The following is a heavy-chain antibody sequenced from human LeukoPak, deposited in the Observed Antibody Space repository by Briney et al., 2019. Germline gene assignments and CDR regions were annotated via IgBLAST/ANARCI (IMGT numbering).Heavy chain of an antibody. Sequence: SQTLSLTCTVSGGSISSGGYYWSWIRQHPGKGLEWIGYIYYSGSTYYNPSLKSRVTISVDTSKNQFSLKLSSVTAADTAVYYCAREGEYYYGSGSRGMDVWGQGTTVTVSS. CDR3: AREGEYYYGSGSRGMDV. D-gene: IGHD3-10*01. J-gene: IGHJ6*02. CDR2: IYYSGST. CDR1: GGSISSGGYY. V-gene: IGHV4-31*03.